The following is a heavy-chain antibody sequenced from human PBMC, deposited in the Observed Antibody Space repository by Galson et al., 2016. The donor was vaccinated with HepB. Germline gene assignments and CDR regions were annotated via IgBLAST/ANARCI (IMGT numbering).Heavy chain of an antibody. CDR2: IRSRSNDRAI. V-gene: IGHV3-48*04. J-gene: IGHJ3*02. Sequence: SLRLSCAVSGFTLSTYSTNWVRQAPGKGLEWIAYIRSRSNDRAILYAGSVKGRLTISGDNAKNSLYLQMNSLRAEDTALYFCARDNCSSTSCYQSIWGQGTLVTVSS. D-gene: IGHD2-2*01. CDR3: ARDNCSSTSCYQSI. CDR1: GFTLSTYS.